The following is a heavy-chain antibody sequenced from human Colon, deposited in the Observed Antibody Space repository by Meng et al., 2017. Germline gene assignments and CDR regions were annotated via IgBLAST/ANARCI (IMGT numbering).Heavy chain of an antibody. CDR2: IDHFGIS. V-gene: IGHV4-34*02. CDR1: GGSFSGFY. Sequence: LQPGGAGLLNPSETRSPTCAVSGGSFSGFYWSWIRQPPGKGLEWIGEIDHFGISNYNSSLKGRLTMSVDTSKKQISLTLTSVTAADTAVYYCATGLRHGDWFDPWGPGTLVTVSS. CDR3: ATGLRHGDWFDP. D-gene: IGHD4-17*01. J-gene: IGHJ5*02.